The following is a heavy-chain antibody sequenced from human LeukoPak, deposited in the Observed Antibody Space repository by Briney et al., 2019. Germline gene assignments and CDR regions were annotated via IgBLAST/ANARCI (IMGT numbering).Heavy chain of an antibody. CDR1: GFTFSSYS. Sequence: GGSLRLSCAASGFTFSSYSMNWVRQAPGKGLEWVAAISDSGITTYYADSVKGRFTISRDNSRNTLYLQMNSLRAEDTAGYYCARGSTVFGVGKFDYWGQGTLVTVSS. J-gene: IGHJ4*02. CDR3: ARGSTVFGVGKFDY. V-gene: IGHV3-23*01. CDR2: ISDSGITT. D-gene: IGHD3-3*01.